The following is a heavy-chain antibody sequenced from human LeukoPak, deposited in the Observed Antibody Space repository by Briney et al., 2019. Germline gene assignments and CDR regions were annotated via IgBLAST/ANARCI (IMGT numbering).Heavy chain of an antibody. J-gene: IGHJ5*02. Sequence: GGSLRLSCAASGFIFSTFGMHWVRQAPGKGLEWVAVISYDGSNQDCVDSVKGRFTISRDNAKNSLYLQMNSLRDEDTAVYYCTKAVPGTGWFDPWGQGTLVTVSS. CDR1: GFIFSTFG. D-gene: IGHD6-19*01. CDR3: TKAVPGTGWFDP. CDR2: ISYDGSNQ. V-gene: IGHV3-33*06.